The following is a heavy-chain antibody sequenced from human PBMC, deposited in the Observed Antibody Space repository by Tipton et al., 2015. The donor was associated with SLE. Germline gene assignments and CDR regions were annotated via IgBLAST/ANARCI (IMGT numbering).Heavy chain of an antibody. D-gene: IGHD6-6*01. CDR3: AVAARGDAFNI. V-gene: IGHV1-18*01. J-gene: IGHJ3*02. CDR2: ISAYNGNT. Sequence: QLVQSGAEVKKPGSSVKVSCKASGGTSSSYAISWVRQAPGQGLEWMGWISAYNGNTNYAQKLQGRVTMTTDTSTSTAYMELRSLRSDDTAVYYCAVAARGDAFNIWGQGTMVTGSS. CDR1: GGTSSSYA.